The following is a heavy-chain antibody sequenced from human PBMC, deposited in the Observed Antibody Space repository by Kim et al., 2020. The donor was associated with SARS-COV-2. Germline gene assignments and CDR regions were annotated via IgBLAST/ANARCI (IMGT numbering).Heavy chain of an antibody. CDR1: GFTFSSYA. V-gene: IGHV3-23*01. CDR3: VFSVGDQLLSVHYYYYMDV. CDR2: ISGSGGST. D-gene: IGHD2-2*01. Sequence: GGSLRLSCAASGFTFSSYAMSWVRQAPGKGLEWVSAISGSGGSTYYADSVKGRFTISRDNSKNTLYLQMNSLRAEDTAVYYCVFSVGDQLLSVHYYYYMDVWGKGTTVTVSS. J-gene: IGHJ6*03.